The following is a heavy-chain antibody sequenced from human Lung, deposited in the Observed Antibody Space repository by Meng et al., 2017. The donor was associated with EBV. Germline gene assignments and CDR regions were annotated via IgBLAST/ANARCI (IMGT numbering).Heavy chain of an antibody. J-gene: IGHJ4*02. D-gene: IGHD2-2*01. Sequence: QVLLQKRGAGLFTASETLVLPCGGSSRSVRSAYWRWIRPPIGKGVEWFGQKHYSGSTNYTPSIKSRVTISVDTSKAQFPLSLNPVTAEDTAVDYCSRGGTSSAPFDYWGQGTLVTVSS. V-gene: IGHV4-34*01. CDR3: SRGGTSSAPFDY. CDR1: SRSVRSAY. CDR2: KHYSGST.